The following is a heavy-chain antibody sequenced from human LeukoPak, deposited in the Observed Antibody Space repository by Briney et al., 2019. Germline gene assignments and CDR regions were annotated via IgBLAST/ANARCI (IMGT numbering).Heavy chain of an antibody. CDR1: GGSFSGYY. D-gene: IGHD1-26*01. CDR3: ARGRRSYHIFDY. CDR2: INHSGST. Sequence: SETLSLTCAVYGGSFSGYYWSWIRQPPGKGLEWIGEINHSGSTNYNPSLKSRVTISVDTSKNQFSLKLSSVTAADTAVYYCARGRRSYHIFDYWGQGTLVTVSS. J-gene: IGHJ4*02. V-gene: IGHV4-34*01.